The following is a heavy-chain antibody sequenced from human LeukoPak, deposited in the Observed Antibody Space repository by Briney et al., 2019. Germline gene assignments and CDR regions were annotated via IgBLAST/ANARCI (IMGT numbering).Heavy chain of an antibody. CDR3: ARDQGGGVLDI. D-gene: IGHD3-16*01. CDR1: GFTFSNYY. Sequence: GGSLRLSCAASGFTFSNYYMNWVRQAPGKGLEWVSYISGSSSTIYYTDSVKGRFTISRDNANNSLYLQMHSLRAEDTAVYYCARDQGGGVLDIWGQGTMVAVSS. V-gene: IGHV3-48*01. CDR2: ISGSSSTI. J-gene: IGHJ3*02.